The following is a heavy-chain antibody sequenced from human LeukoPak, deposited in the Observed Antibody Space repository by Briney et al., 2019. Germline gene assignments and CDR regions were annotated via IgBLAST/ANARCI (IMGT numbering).Heavy chain of an antibody. J-gene: IGHJ6*03. D-gene: IGHD5-18*01. CDR1: GYTFTSYA. Sequence: GASVKVSCKASGYTFTSYAMHWVRQAPGQRLEWMGWINAGNGNTKYSQEFQGRVTITRDTSASTAYMELSSLRSEDTAVYYCVRGYSYLNYYYYMDVWGKGTTVTISS. CDR3: VRGYSYLNYYYYMDV. V-gene: IGHV1-3*03. CDR2: INAGNGNT.